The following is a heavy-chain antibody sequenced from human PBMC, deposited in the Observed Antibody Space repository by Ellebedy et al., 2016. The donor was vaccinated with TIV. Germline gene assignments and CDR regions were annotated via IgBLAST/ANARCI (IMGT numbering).Heavy chain of an antibody. Sequence: GGSLRLSXKASGYSFTSYWIGWVRQMPGKGLEWMGIIFPGDSDTRYSQSFRGQVTISADNSISTAYLQWSSLKASDTAMYYCARGVTALDYWGQGTRVTVSS. CDR1: GYSFTSYW. CDR3: ARGVTALDY. J-gene: IGHJ4*02. D-gene: IGHD2-21*02. V-gene: IGHV5-51*01. CDR2: IFPGDSDT.